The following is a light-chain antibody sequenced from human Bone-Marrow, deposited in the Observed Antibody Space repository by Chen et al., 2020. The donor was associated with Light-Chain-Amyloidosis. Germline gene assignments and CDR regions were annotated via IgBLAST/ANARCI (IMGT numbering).Light chain of an antibody. J-gene: IGLJ3*02. V-gene: IGLV3-21*02. Sequence: SYVLTQPSSVSVAPGQTATIACGGNNIGSTSVHWYQQTPGQAPLLVVYDDSDRPSGIPERLSGSNSGNTATLTISRVEAGDEADYYCQVWDRSSDRPVFGGWTKLTVV. CDR1: NIGSTS. CDR3: QVWDRSSDRPV. CDR2: DDS.